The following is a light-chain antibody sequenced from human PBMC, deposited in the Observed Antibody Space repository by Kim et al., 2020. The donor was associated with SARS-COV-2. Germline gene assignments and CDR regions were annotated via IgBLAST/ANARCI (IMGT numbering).Light chain of an antibody. CDR2: GKN. J-gene: IGLJ3*02. Sequence: VALGQTVTITSQGDSLRSYDASWYHQKAGQAPVLVIYGKNDRPSGIPDRFSGSRSGNTASLTITGAQAEDAADYYCNSRDNDGKVVFGGGTQLTVL. V-gene: IGLV3-19*01. CDR1: SLRSYD. CDR3: NSRDNDGKVV.